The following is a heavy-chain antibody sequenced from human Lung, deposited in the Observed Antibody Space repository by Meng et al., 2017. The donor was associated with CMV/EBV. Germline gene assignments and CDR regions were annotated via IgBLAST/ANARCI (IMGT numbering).Heavy chain of an antibody. V-gene: IGHV4-34*01. CDR2: INHSGST. J-gene: IGHJ5*02. CDR1: GGTFSGYD. Sequence: SETLSLTCAVYGGTFSGYDWSWIRKPPGKGLGWIGEINHSGSTNYNPSLKSRVTISVDTTKNQFSLKLSSVTAADTAVYYFARGRRGGFLGWLLAGYWSDPWGQGXLVTVSS. D-gene: IGHD3-3*01. CDR3: ARGRRGGFLGWLLAGYWSDP.